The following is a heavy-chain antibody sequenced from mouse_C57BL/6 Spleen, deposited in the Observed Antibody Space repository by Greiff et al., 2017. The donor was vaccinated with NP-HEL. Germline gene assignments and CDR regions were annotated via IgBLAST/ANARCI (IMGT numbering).Heavy chain of an antibody. V-gene: IGHV5-17*01. Sequence: EVQGVESGGGLVKPGGSLKLSCAASGFTFSDYGMHWVRQAPEKGLEWVAYISSGSSTIYYADTVKGRFTISRDNAKNTLFLQMTSLRSEDTAMYYCARRRGYDEDWFAYWGQGTLVTVSA. J-gene: IGHJ3*01. CDR1: GFTFSDYG. CDR2: ISSGSSTI. CDR3: ARRRGYDEDWFAY. D-gene: IGHD2-2*01.